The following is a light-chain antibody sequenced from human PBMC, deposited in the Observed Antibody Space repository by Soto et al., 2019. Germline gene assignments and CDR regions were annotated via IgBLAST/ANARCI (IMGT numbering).Light chain of an antibody. CDR1: QSISTY. Sequence: DIQMTQSPSSLSASVGDRVTITCRASQSISTYLNWYQQKAGKAPKVMIHAASRLQSGVPSRFIGSGSGTDFTLTISSLQPEDFCTYYCQQSYSTPFTFAPGTKVHIK. J-gene: IGKJ3*01. CDR2: AAS. CDR3: QQSYSTPFT. V-gene: IGKV1-39*01.